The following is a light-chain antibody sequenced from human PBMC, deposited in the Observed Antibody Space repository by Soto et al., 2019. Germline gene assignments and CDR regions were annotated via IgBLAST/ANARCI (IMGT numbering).Light chain of an antibody. CDR1: QSVSSNY. Sequence: EIVLTQSPGTLSLSPGERATLSCRASQSVSSNYLAWYQQKPGLAPRLLVYGASRRATGIPDRFSGSGSGTDFTLTISRLEPEDFAVYYCQHYGASPQTFGQGTKVDIK. CDR3: QHYGASPQT. CDR2: GAS. V-gene: IGKV3-20*01. J-gene: IGKJ1*01.